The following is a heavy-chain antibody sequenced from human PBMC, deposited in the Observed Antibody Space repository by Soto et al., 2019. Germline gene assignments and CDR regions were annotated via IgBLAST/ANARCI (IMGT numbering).Heavy chain of an antibody. V-gene: IGHV4-34*01. J-gene: IGHJ4*02. CDR1: GGSFSGYY. CDR3: ARGARITMVRGNY. CDR2: INHSGST. Sequence: PSETLSLTCAVYGGSFSGYYWSWIRQPPGKGLEWIGEINHSGSTNYNPSLKSRVTISVDTSKNQFSLKLSSVTAADTAVYYCARGARITMVRGNYWGQGTLVTV. D-gene: IGHD3-10*01.